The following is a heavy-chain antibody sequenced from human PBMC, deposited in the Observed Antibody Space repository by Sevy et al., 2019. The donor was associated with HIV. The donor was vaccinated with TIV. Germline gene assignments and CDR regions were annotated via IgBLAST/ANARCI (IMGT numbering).Heavy chain of an antibody. CDR2: FEPEDAET. V-gene: IGHV1-24*01. D-gene: IGHD3-22*01. Sequence: ASVKVSCKVSGYTLSQLSLHWVRQAPGKGLEWMGSFEPEDAETIYAQKFQGRVTMTEDRSTDTAYMELSSLGSEDTAVYFCATTKDYYDSSGSPFDYWGQRTLVTVSS. CDR3: ATTKDYYDSSGSPFDY. CDR1: GYTLSQLS. J-gene: IGHJ4*02.